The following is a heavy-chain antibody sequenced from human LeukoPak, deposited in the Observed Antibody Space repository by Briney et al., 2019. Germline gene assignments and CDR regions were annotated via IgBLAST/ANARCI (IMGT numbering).Heavy chain of an antibody. J-gene: IGHJ3*02. Sequence: GGSPRLSCAASGFTFISYGMHWVRQAPGKGLEWVAFIRYDGSNKYYADSVKGRFTISRDNSKNTLYLQMNSLRAEDTAVYYCAKDDSSGYYYFFGAFDIWGQGTMVTVSS. D-gene: IGHD3-22*01. CDR2: IRYDGSNK. CDR1: GFTFISYG. V-gene: IGHV3-30*02. CDR3: AKDDSSGYYYFFGAFDI.